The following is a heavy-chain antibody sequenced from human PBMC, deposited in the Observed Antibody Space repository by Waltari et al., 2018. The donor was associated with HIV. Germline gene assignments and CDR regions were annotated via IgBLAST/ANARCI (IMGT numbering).Heavy chain of an antibody. V-gene: IGHV4-39*01. CDR2: SYYSGST. CDR1: GGSISSSSYY. D-gene: IGHD2-2*01. Sequence: QLQLQESGPGLVKPSETLSLTCTVSGGSISSSSYYWGWIRQPPGKGLEWIGSSYYSGSTDYTPSLKSRVTISVDTSKNQFSLKLSSVTAADTAVYYCARPIVVGALGYGMDVWGQGTTVTVSS. J-gene: IGHJ6*02. CDR3: ARPIVVGALGYGMDV.